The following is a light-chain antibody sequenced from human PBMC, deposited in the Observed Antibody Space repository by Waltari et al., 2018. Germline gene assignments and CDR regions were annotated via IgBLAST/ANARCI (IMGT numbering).Light chain of an antibody. CDR2: VAS. CDR1: QSVSSH. Sequence: EIVMTQSPATLSVSPGERATLSCRASQSVSSHVAWYKQKPGQAPRLLMFVASTRATGIPARFSVSGSGTESTLTISSLQSEDSGVYYCQHYENWPHTFGGGTKVEIK. CDR3: QHYENWPHT. J-gene: IGKJ4*01. V-gene: IGKV3D-15*01.